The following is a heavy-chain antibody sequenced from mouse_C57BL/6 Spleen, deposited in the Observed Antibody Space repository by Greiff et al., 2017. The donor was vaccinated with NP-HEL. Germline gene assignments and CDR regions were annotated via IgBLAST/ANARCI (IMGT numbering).Heavy chain of an antibody. Sequence: QVQLQQPGTGLVKPGASVKLSCKASGYTFTSYWLPWVKQRPGQGLEWIGNINPSNGGTNYNEKFKSKATLTVDKSSSTAYMQLSSLTSEDSAVYYCARVTTVAHYFDYWGQGTTLTVSS. CDR2: INPSNGGT. CDR3: ARVTTVAHYFDY. J-gene: IGHJ2*01. CDR1: GYTFTSYW. D-gene: IGHD1-1*01. V-gene: IGHV1-53*01.